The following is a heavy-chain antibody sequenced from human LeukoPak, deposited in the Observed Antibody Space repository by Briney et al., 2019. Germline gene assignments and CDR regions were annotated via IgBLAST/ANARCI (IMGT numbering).Heavy chain of an antibody. CDR2: IKQDGSEK. CDR3: ARDGSGSSHYMDV. V-gene: IGHV3-7*01. J-gene: IGHJ6*03. Sequence: GGSLRLSCAASGFTFSSYWMSWVRQAPGKGLEWVANIKQDGSEKYYVDSVKGRFTISRDNAKNSLYLQMNSLRAEDTAVYYCARDGSGSSHYMDVWGKGTTGTVSS. CDR1: GFTFSSYW. D-gene: IGHD3-10*01.